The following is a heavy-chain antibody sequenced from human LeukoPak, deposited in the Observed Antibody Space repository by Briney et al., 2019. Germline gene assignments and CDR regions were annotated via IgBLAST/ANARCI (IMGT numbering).Heavy chain of an antibody. J-gene: IGHJ4*02. D-gene: IGHD5-24*01. Sequence: SETLSLTCAVYGGSFSGYYWSWIRQPPGKGLEWIGEINHSGSTNYNPSLKSRVTISVDTSKNQFSLKLSSVTAADTAVYYCARVGFGYKLGYYFDYWGQGTLVTVSS. CDR2: INHSGST. CDR1: GGSFSGYY. V-gene: IGHV4-34*01. CDR3: ARVGFGYKLGYYFDY.